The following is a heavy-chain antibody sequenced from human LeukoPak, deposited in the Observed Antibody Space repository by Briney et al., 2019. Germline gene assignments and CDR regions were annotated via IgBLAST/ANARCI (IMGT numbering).Heavy chain of an antibody. V-gene: IGHV4-59*01. CDR1: GGSISSYY. D-gene: IGHD3-3*01. Sequence: PSETLSLTCTVSGGSISSYYWSWIRQPPGKGLEWIGYIYYSGSTNYNPSLKSRVTISVDTSKYQFSLKLSSVTAADTAVYYCARGYDFWSGLYYYYGMDVWGQGTTVTVSS. CDR3: ARGYDFWSGLYYYYGMDV. CDR2: IYYSGST. J-gene: IGHJ6*02.